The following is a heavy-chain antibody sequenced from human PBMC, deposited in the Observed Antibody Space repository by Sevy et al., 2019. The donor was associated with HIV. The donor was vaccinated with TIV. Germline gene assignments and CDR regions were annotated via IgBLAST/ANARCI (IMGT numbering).Heavy chain of an antibody. CDR3: ASPMIKNNRYGMEL. CDR1: GGSLSGYF. V-gene: IGHV4-34*01. D-gene: IGHD3-22*01. CDR2: VDHSGRT. J-gene: IGHJ6*02. Sequence: SETLSLTCDVSGGSLSGYFWLWIRQPPGRGLEWVGEVDHSGRTTYNPPLRSRVTISIDTSKSQFSLKLTSVTAADTDVYYCASPMIKNNRYGMELWGQGTTVTVSS.